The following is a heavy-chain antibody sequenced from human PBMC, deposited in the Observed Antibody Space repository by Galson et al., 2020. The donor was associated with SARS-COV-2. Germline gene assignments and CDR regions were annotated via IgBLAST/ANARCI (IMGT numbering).Heavy chain of an antibody. CDR1: GGSISSYY. D-gene: IGHD3-3*01. V-gene: IGHV4-59*01. CDR3: ARDFPYYDFWSGIAYYGMDV. J-gene: IGHJ6*02. CDR2: IYYSGCT. Sequence: SETLSLTCTVSGGSISSYYCSSIRQPPSNGLEWIGYIYYSGCTNYNPSLKSRVTISVDTSKNQFSLKLSSVTAADTAVYYCARDFPYYDFWSGIAYYGMDVWGQGTTVTVSS.